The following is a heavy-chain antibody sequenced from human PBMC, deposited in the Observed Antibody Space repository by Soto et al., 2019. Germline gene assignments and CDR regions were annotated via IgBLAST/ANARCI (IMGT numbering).Heavy chain of an antibody. Sequence: GGSLRLSCAASGFTLSNYWMTWVRQAPGKGLEWVSSISSSSSYIYYADSVKGRFTISRDNAKNSLYLQMNSLRAEDTAVYYCARDTSTDFWSGYSSWFDPWGQGTLVTAPQ. CDR1: GFTLSNYW. J-gene: IGHJ5*02. V-gene: IGHV3-21*01. CDR3: ARDTSTDFWSGYSSWFDP. CDR2: ISSSSSYI. D-gene: IGHD3-3*01.